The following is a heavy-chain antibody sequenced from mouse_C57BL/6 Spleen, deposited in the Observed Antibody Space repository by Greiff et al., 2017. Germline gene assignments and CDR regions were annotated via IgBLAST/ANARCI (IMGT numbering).Heavy chain of an antibody. CDR3: ARGGSKGFAY. Sequence: QVHVKQSGAELVRPGPSVKMSCKASGYTFTNYWIGWAKQRPGHGLEWIGDIYPGGGYTNYNEKFKGKATLTADKSSSTAYMQFSSRTSEDSAIYYCARGGSKGFAYWGQGTLGTVSA. D-gene: IGHD1-1*01. V-gene: IGHV1-63*01. J-gene: IGHJ3*01. CDR1: GYTFTNYW. CDR2: IYPGGGYT.